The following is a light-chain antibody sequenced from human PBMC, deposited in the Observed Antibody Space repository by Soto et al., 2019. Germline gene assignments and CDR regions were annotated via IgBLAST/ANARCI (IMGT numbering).Light chain of an antibody. V-gene: IGKV3-15*01. CDR2: AAS. CDR3: QQYYRWPQT. Sequence: EIVMTQSPATLSVSPGERATLSCRASQSLSFNLAWYQQKPGQAPRRLIYAASTRATGIQARFSGSGSGTEFTLTISSLQAEDFAGYYCQQYYRWPQTFGQGTKVEIQ. CDR1: QSLSFN. J-gene: IGKJ1*01.